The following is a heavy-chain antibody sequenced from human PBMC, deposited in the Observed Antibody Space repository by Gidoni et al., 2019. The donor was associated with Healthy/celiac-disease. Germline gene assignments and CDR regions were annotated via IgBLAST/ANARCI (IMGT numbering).Heavy chain of an antibody. CDR3: ARGGPLRGWGYYYYGMDV. CDR2: IYHSGST. D-gene: IGHD2-15*01. V-gene: IGHV4-4*02. CDR1: GGSISSSNW. J-gene: IGHJ6*02. Sequence: QVQLQESGPGLVKPSGPLSLTCAVSGGSISSSNWWSWVRQPPGKGLEWIGEIYHSGSTNYNPSLKSRVTISVDKSKNQFSLKLSSVTAADTAVYYCARGGPLRGWGYYYYGMDVWGQGTTVTVSS.